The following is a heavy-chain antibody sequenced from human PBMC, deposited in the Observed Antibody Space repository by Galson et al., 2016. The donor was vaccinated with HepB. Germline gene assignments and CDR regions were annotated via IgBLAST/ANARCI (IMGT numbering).Heavy chain of an antibody. CDR3: AKDMDIAAAGYYFDY. CDR1: GFTFSTFW. D-gene: IGHD6-13*01. Sequence: SLRLSCAASGFTFSTFWMSWVRQAPGKGLEWVAVISYDGRDKYHADSVKGRFTISRDNSKNTLYLQMNSLRAEDTAVYYCAKDMDIAAAGYYFDYWGQGTLVTVSS. CDR2: ISYDGRDK. V-gene: IGHV3-30*18. J-gene: IGHJ4*02.